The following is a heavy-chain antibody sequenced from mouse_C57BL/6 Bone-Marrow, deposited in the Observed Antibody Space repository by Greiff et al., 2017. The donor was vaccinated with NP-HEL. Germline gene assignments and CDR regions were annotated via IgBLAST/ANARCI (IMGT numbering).Heavy chain of an antibody. D-gene: IGHD2-1*01. V-gene: IGHV1-5*01. CDR2: IYPGNSDT. Sequence: VQLQQSGTVLARPGASVKMSCKTSGYTFTSYWMHWVKQRPGQGLEWIGAIYPGNSDTSYNQKFKGKATLTAVTSASTAYMQLSSLTNEDSAVYYCTYGNYYYARDYWGQGTSVTVSS. CDR3: TYGNYYYARDY. CDR1: GYTFTSYW. J-gene: IGHJ4*01.